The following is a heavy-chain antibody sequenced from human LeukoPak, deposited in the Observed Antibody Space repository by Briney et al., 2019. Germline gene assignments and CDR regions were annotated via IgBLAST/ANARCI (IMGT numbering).Heavy chain of an antibody. CDR1: GLNFITAA. CDR2: IGSSGGST. D-gene: IGHD5-24*01. CDR3: VKDIQLSS. V-gene: IGHV3-23*01. Sequence: GGSLRLSCAASGLNFITAAMTWVRQAPGKGLEWVSLIGSSGGSTDYADSVKGRFTISRDNFNHTLSLQMNSLRVEDTAIYYCVKDIQLSSWGLGTMVTVSS. J-gene: IGHJ3*01.